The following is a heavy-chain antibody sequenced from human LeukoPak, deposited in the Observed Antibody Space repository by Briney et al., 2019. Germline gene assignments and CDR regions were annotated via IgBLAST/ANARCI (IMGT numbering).Heavy chain of an antibody. D-gene: IGHD3/OR15-3a*01. V-gene: IGHV3-30*03. Sequence: PGGSLRLSYAASGFTFSSYGMHWVRQAPGKGLEWVAVISYDGSNKYYADSVKGRFTISRDNSKNTLYLQMNSLRAEDTAVYYCNAPGLAFDYWGQGTLVTVSS. CDR1: GFTFSSYG. CDR2: ISYDGSNK. CDR3: NAPGLAFDY. J-gene: IGHJ4*02.